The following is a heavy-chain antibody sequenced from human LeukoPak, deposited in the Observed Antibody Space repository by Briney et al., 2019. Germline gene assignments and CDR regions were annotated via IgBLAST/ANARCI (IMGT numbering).Heavy chain of an antibody. CDR1: GGSISSYY. Sequence: PSETLSLTCTVSGGSISSYYWSWIRQPPGKGLEWIGYIYYSGSTNYNPSLKSRVTISVDTSKNQFSLKLSSATAADTAVYYCARLTIFGADYWGQGTLVTVSS. J-gene: IGHJ4*02. V-gene: IGHV4-59*01. D-gene: IGHD3-3*01. CDR2: IYYSGST. CDR3: ARLTIFGADY.